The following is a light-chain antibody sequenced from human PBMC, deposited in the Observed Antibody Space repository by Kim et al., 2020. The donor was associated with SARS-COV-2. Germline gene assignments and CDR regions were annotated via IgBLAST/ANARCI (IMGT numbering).Light chain of an antibody. Sequence: EIVLTQSPGTLSLSPGERATLSCRASQTVSSNSVAWYQQKPGQAPRLLMSRTFDRASGIPDRFSGSGRGTDFTPTISRLVPEDFAVYYCEKYGSVMYTFGQGTKLEI. J-gene: IGKJ2*01. CDR3: EKYGSVMYT. CDR2: RTF. CDR1: QTVSSNS. V-gene: IGKV3-20*01.